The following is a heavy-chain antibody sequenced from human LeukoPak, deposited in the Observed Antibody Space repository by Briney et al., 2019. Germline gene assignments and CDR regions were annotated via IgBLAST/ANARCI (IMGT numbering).Heavy chain of an antibody. V-gene: IGHV3-43*01. J-gene: IGHJ3*02. D-gene: IGHD5-18*01. CDR2: ITWDGGTT. CDR3: ARSTAMVTWGSFDI. CDR1: GFSFDDRT. Sequence: GGSLRLSCAASGFSFDDRTMNWVRQAPGKGLEWVSLITWDGGTTYNADSVKGRCTISRDNIKYSLYLQMNSLRTEDTALYYCARSTAMVTWGSFDIWGQGTLVTVSS.